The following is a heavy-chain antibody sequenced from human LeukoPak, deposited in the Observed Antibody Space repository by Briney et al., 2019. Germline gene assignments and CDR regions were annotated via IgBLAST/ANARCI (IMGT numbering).Heavy chain of an antibody. CDR1: GYSFTSYW. J-gene: IGHJ5*02. D-gene: IGHD3-22*01. CDR2: IYPGDSDT. CDR3: ARQDDSSGVNWFVP. V-gene: IGHV5-51*01. Sequence: GESLKISCNGSGYSFTSYWIGWVRQIPGKGLEWMGIIYPGDSDTRYSTSFQGQVTISADKSITTAYLQWSSLKASDTAMYYCARQDDSSGVNWFVPWGEGTLVTASS.